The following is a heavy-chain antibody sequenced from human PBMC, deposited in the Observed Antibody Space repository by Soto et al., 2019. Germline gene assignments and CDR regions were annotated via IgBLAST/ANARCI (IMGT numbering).Heavy chain of an antibody. CDR1: GYTFTGYY. CDR2: INPNSGGT. V-gene: IGHV1-2*04. CDR3: ARGTIFGVSSYYMDV. D-gene: IGHD3-3*01. J-gene: IGHJ6*03. Sequence: ASVKVSCKASGYTFTGYYIHWVRQAPGQGLEWMGWINPNSGGTNYAQNFRGWVTMTRDTSISTAHLELSRLRSDDTAVYYCARGTIFGVSSYYMDVWGKGTTVTVSS.